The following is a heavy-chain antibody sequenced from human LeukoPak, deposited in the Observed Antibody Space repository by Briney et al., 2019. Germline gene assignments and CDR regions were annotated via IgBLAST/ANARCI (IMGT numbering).Heavy chain of an antibody. CDR1: GGSFSGYY. Sequence: SETLSLTCAVYGGSFSGYYWSWIRQPPGKGLEWIGEINHSGSTNYNPSLKSRVAISVDTSKNQFSLKLSSVTAADTAVYYCARGYCSGGNCYSYYYYNYMDVWGKGTTVTVSS. V-gene: IGHV4-34*01. D-gene: IGHD2-15*01. CDR3: ARGYCSGGNCYSYYYYNYMDV. CDR2: INHSGST. J-gene: IGHJ6*03.